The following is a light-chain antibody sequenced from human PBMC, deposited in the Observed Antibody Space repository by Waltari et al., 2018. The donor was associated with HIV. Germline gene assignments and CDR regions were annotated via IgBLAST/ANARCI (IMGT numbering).Light chain of an antibody. J-gene: IGLJ2*01. CDR1: SLAKQY. Sequence: SFELAQPPSVSVSPGQTATITCSGESLAKQYGYWYQQKSGQSPLLVLYKDTERPLGIPDRFSGSTSGAIVTLTISGVQAEYEADYYCQSADTSCTYVVFVVGTKLTVL. CDR2: KDT. V-gene: IGLV3-25*03. CDR3: QSADTSCTYVV.